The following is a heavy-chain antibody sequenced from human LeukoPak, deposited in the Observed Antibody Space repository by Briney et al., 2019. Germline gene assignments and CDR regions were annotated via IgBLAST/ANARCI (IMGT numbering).Heavy chain of an antibody. CDR1: GFTFNNYA. CDR2: ITDNGFNT. D-gene: IGHD1-7*01. CDR3: AKRLRWNYDH. V-gene: IGHV3-23*01. J-gene: IGHJ5*02. Sequence: GGSLRLCCAASGFTFNNYAMAWVRQVPEKGLEWVSSITDNGFNTYYADSVKGRFTISRDNSKNTLYLQMNSLRAEDTALYYCAKRLRWNYDHCGQGTLVTVSS.